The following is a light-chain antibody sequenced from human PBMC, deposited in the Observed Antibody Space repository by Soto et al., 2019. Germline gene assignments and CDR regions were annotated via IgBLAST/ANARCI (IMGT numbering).Light chain of an antibody. Sequence: EIFMSPSPCTLSLSPVEIATLSRRASQSVSSSLAWYQQKPGQSPRLLIYGASTRATGIPARFSGSGSGTEFTLTISSLQSEDFAVYYCQQYNNWPPITFGQGTRLEIK. CDR1: QSVSSS. CDR3: QQYNNWPPIT. V-gene: IGKV3-15*01. J-gene: IGKJ5*01. CDR2: GAS.